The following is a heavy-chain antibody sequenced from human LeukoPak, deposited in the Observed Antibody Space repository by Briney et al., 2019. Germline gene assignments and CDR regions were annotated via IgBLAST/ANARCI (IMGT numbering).Heavy chain of an antibody. Sequence: GSSVKVSCKASGGTFSSYAISWVRQAPGQGLEWMGGIIPIFGTANYAQKFQGRVTITADESTSTAYMELSSLRSEDTAVYYCARGPWVWPSIAVASPLDYWGQGTLVTVSS. CDR2: IIPIFGTA. V-gene: IGHV1-69*01. D-gene: IGHD6-19*01. J-gene: IGHJ4*02. CDR1: GGTFSSYA. CDR3: ARGPWVWPSIAVASPLDY.